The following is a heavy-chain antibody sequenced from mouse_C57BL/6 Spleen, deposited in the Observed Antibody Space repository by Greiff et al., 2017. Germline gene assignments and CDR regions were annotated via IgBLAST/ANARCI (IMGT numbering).Heavy chain of an antibody. CDR2: IWSGGST. CDR3: ARTIYYDVGDYAMDY. J-gene: IGHJ4*01. Sequence: VQGVESGPGLVQPSQSLSITCTVSGFSLTSYGVHWVRQSPGKGLEWLGVIWSGGSTDYNAAFISRLSISKDNSKSQVFFKMNSLQADDTAIYYCARTIYYDVGDYAMDYWGQGTSVTVSS. V-gene: IGHV2-2*01. CDR1: GFSLTSYG. D-gene: IGHD2-4*01.